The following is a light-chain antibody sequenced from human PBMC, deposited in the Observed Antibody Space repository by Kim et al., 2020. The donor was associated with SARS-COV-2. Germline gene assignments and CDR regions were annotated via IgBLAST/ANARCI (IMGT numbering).Light chain of an antibody. J-gene: IGKJ5*01. CDR3: LQHNTYPIT. V-gene: IGKV1-17*01. CDR2: GAS. CDR1: QDIRND. Sequence: GDRVTITFRASQDIRNDLGWYQQNLGRAPKRLIYGASSLQSGDPSRFSGSGTGTEFTLTISSLQPEDFATYCCLQHNTYPITFGQGLRP.